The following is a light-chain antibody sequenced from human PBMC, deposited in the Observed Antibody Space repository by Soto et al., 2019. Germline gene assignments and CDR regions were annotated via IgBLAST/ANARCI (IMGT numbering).Light chain of an antibody. CDR1: QGVNNY. Sequence: DIQMTQSPSSLSASVGDRVTITCRASQGVNNYLAWFQQHPGKAPKSLIFAASNLQSGVPSRFSGSGSGADFTLTISGLQPEDSETYYCQQYNTYPYTFGQGTKRDIK. J-gene: IGKJ2*01. V-gene: IGKV1-16*01. CDR2: AAS. CDR3: QQYNTYPYT.